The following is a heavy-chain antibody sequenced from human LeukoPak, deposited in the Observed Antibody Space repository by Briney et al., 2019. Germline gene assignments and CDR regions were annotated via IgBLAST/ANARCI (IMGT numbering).Heavy chain of an antibody. V-gene: IGHV3-21*01. Sequence: PGGSLRLSCAASGFTFSSYSMNWVRQAPGKGLEWVSSISSSSSYIYYADSVKGRFTISRDNAKNSLYLQMNSLRAEDTAVYYCARDEYDILTGYGTPANWFDPWGQGTLVTASS. D-gene: IGHD3-9*01. CDR1: GFTFSSYS. CDR2: ISSSSSYI. J-gene: IGHJ5*02. CDR3: ARDEYDILTGYGTPANWFDP.